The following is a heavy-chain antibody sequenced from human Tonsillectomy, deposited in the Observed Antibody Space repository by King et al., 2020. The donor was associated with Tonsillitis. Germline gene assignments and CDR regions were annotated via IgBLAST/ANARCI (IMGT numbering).Heavy chain of an antibody. CDR3: AGGALTGYYKSPRSIAY. Sequence: VQLQESGPGLVKPSETLSLTCTVSGGSISSYYWSWIRQPPGKGLEWIGHIYYSGSTNYNASFKRRVTISVDTSKNQFSLKLSSVPAADTAVYYCAGGALTGYYKSPRSIAYWGQGTLVTVSS. CDR2: IYYSGST. J-gene: IGHJ4*02. D-gene: IGHD3-9*01. CDR1: GGSISSYY. V-gene: IGHV4-59*01.